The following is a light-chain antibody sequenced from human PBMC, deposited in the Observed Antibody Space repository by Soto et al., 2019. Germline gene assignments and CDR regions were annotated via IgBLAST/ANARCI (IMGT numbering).Light chain of an antibody. V-gene: IGKV2-30*01. CDR1: HSLVFSDGNTY. CDR3: LQYHYWWT. Sequence: DVVMNQSPLSLPVTLGQPASISCRSSHSLVFSDGNTYLNWFQQRPGQSPRRLIYQVSNRDSGVPDRFSGSGSGTDFTLTISSLQSEDFAVYYCLQYHYWWTFGQGTKVDIK. CDR2: QVS. J-gene: IGKJ1*01.